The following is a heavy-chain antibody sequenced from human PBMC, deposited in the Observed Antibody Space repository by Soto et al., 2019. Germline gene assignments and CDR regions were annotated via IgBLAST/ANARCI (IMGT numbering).Heavy chain of an antibody. D-gene: IGHD1-1*01. CDR3: AREEGISDWNAFDY. CDR2: ISTYNGNT. J-gene: IGHJ4*02. V-gene: IGHV1-18*04. CDR1: GYTFTDYG. Sequence: QVQLVQSGAEVKKPGASVKVSCKASGYTFTDYGISWVRQAPGQGLEWMGWISTYNGNTISAQKIKGRVTMTTDTSTSPAYVELRSLRSDDTAVYYCAREEGISDWNAFDYWGQGTLVTVSS.